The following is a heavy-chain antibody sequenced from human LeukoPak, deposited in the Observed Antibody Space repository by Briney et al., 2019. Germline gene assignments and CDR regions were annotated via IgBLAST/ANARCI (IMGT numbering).Heavy chain of an antibody. J-gene: IGHJ5*02. CDR2: ISSSGRTK. V-gene: IGHV3-48*01. D-gene: IGHD4-17*01. Sequence: GGSLRLSCEASGFTFSSYSMNWVRQAPGKGLEWVSYISSSGRTKYYADSVKGRFTISRDNSKNTLFLQMNSLRVEDTATYYCTKKRTTSVTDWFDPWGQGTLVTVSS. CDR1: GFTFSSYS. CDR3: TKKRTTSVTDWFDP.